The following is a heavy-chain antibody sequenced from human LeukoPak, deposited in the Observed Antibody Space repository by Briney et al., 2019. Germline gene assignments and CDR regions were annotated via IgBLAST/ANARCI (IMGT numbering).Heavy chain of an antibody. V-gene: IGHV1-2*02. CDR2: INPNSGGT. J-gene: IGHJ4*02. CDR3: ARVLDSSGYDFGF. CDR1: GYTFTDYY. Sequence: ASVKVSCKASGYTFTDYYMHWVRQAPGQGLEWLGWINPNSGGTNYAQKFQGRVTMTRDTSITTAYMELSRLKSDDTALYYCARVLDSSGYDFGFWGQGALVTVSS. D-gene: IGHD5-12*01.